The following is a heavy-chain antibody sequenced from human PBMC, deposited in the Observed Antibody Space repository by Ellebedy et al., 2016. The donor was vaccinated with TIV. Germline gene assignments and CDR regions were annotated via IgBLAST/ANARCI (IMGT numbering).Heavy chain of an antibody. CDR3: ARDKNDGSYSEPDY. J-gene: IGHJ4*02. Sequence: MPSETLSLTCTVSGGSISRDSWSWIRQPPGSGLEWLGYVFHSWSTIYNPSLRSRVNISLDKTQKEVSLNLTSVTAADTAVYFCARDKNDGSYSEPDYWGQGTLVTVSS. V-gene: IGHV4-59*12. D-gene: IGHD1-26*01. CDR1: GGSISRDS. CDR2: VFHSWST.